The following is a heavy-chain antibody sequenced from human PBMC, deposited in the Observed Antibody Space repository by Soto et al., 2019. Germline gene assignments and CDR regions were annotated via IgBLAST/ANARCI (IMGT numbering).Heavy chain of an antibody. J-gene: IGHJ5*02. D-gene: IGHD2-15*01. CDR2: IIPIFGTA. CDR3: ARVGHCSGGSCYSGGWFDP. Sequence: SVKVSCKATRCTFSRYAYHWVRQAPVQGVEWMGGIIPIFGTANYAQKFQGRVTITADESTSTAYMELSSLISEDTAVYYCARVGHCSGGSCYSGGWFDPWGQGTLVTVSS. V-gene: IGHV1-69*01. CDR1: RCTFSRYA.